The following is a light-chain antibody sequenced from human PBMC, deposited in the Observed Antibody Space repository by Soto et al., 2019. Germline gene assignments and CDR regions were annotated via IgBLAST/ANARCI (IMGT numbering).Light chain of an antibody. CDR2: EVN. CDR3: TSYAASNNVI. Sequence: QSALTQPPSASGSPGQSVTISCTGTSSDVGGYNYVSWYQQRPGKAPKLMIYEVNKRPSGVPDRFSGSKSGNTASLTVSGLQAEDEADYYCTSYAASNNVIFGGGTKLTVL. V-gene: IGLV2-8*01. J-gene: IGLJ2*01. CDR1: SSDVGGYNY.